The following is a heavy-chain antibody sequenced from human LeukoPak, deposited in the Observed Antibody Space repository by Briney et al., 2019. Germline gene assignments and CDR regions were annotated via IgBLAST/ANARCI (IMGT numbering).Heavy chain of an antibody. CDR2: IYSGGST. J-gene: IGHJ4*02. CDR1: GLTVSSTY. Sequence: GGSLRLSCAASGLTVSSTYMSWVRQTPGKGLEWVSVIYSGGSTYYADSVKGRFTISRDNSKNTLYLQMNSLRAEDTAVYYCARDLLEWYFDYWGQGTLVTGSS. CDR3: ARDLLEWYFDY. V-gene: IGHV3-66*01. D-gene: IGHD3-3*01.